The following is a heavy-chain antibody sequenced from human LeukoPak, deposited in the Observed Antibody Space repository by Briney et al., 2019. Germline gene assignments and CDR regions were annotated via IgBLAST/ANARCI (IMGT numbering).Heavy chain of an antibody. CDR2: IKQDGSEK. CDR1: GFTFSSHW. J-gene: IGHJ4*02. D-gene: IGHD6-19*01. Sequence: GGSLRLSCAASGFTFSSHWMSWVRQAPGKGLEWVANIKQDGSEKYYVDSVKGRFTISRDNAKNSLYLQMNSLRAEDTAVYYCARDPATSVAGNDYWGQGTLVTVSS. V-gene: IGHV3-7*01. CDR3: ARDPATSVAGNDY.